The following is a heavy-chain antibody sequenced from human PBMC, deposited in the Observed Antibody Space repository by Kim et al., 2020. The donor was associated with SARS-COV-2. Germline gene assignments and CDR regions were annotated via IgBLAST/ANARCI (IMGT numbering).Heavy chain of an antibody. Sequence: ASVKVSCKASGYTFTSYYMHWVRQAPGQGLEWMGIINPSGGSTSYAQKFQGRVTMTRDTSTSTVYMELSSLRSEDTAVYYCARDKGGGSTTRFAFDIWGQGTMVTVSS. J-gene: IGHJ3*02. CDR2: INPSGGST. CDR1: GYTFTSYY. CDR3: ARDKGGGSTTRFAFDI. V-gene: IGHV1-46*01. D-gene: IGHD2-2*01.